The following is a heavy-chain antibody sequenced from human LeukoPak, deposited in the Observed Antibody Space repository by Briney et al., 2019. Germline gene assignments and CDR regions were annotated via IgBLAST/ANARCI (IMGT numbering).Heavy chain of an antibody. CDR3: ARDPVSSSWYGYFQH. CDR2: ISSSSTYT. CDR1: GFTFSDYY. Sequence: KPGGSLRLSCAASGFTFSDYYMSWIRQAPGKGLEWVSYISSSSTYTNYADSVKGRFTISRDNAKNSLYLQMNSLRAEDTAVYYCARDPVSSSWYGYFQHWGQGTLVSVS. J-gene: IGHJ1*01. D-gene: IGHD6-13*01. V-gene: IGHV3-11*05.